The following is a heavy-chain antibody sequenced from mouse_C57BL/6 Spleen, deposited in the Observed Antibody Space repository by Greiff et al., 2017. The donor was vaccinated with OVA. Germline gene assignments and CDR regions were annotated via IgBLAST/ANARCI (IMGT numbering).Heavy chain of an antibody. V-gene: IGHV2-5*01. D-gene: IGHD3-2*01. CDR1: GFSLTSYG. J-gene: IGHJ4*01. CDR2: IWRGGST. Sequence: VQRVESGPGLVQPSQSLSITCTVSGFSLTSYGVHWVRQSPGKGLEWLGVIWRGGSTDYNAAFMSRLSITKDNAKSQVFFKMNSLQADDTAIYYCAKNSQTSPMDYWGQGTSVTVSS. CDR3: AKNSQTSPMDY.